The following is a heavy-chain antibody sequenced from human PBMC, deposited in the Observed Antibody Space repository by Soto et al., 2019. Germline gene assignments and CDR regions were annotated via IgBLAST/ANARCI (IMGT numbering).Heavy chain of an antibody. Sequence: QVQLVQSGAEVKKPGSSVKVSCKASGGTFSSYTISWVRQAPGQGLEWMGRIIPILGIANYAQKFQGRVTITADKSTSTDYKELGGLRSEKTAVYYCARDDSNCRGACYRQHWRQGILVTVSS. CDR2: IIPILGIA. V-gene: IGHV1-69*08. CDR1: GGTFSSYT. J-gene: IGHJ1*01. CDR3: ARDDSNCRGACYRQH. D-gene: IGHD2-21*01.